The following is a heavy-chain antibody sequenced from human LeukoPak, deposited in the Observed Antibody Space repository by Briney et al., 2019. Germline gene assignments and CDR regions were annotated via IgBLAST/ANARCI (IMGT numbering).Heavy chain of an antibody. CDR1: GGTPDDYG. CDR2: INWDGTNT. CDR3: VKDLSSNWYSFDC. J-gene: IGHJ4*02. D-gene: IGHD6-13*01. Sequence: PGGSLRLSCVPSGGTPDDYGMSWVRPAPGKGLEWVSGINWDGTNTHYAESLKGRFTISRDSADKSLYLQLNSLRDDDTAFEYCVKDLSSNWYSFDCWGQGTLVTVSS. V-gene: IGHV3-20*04.